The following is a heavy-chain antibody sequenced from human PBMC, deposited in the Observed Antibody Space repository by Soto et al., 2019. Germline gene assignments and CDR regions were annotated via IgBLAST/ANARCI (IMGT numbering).Heavy chain of an antibody. CDR2: ISSSSSYI. V-gene: IGHV3-21*01. J-gene: IGHJ4*02. Sequence: GGSLRLSCAASGFTFSSYSMNWVRQAPGKGLEWVSSISSSSSYIYYADSVKGRFTISRDNAKNSLYLQMNSLRAEDTAVYYCARDSVGEGYFDYWGQGTLVTVSS. D-gene: IGHD3-16*01. CDR3: ARDSVGEGYFDY. CDR1: GFTFSSYS.